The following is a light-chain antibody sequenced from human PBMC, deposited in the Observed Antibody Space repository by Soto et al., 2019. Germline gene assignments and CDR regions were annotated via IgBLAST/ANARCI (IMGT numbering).Light chain of an antibody. J-gene: IGLJ2*01. V-gene: IGLV1-47*01. CDR3: AAWDDSLSGPRV. CDR1: SSNIGSNY. Sequence: SVLTQPPSASGTPGQRVTISCSGSSSNIGSNYVYWYQQLPGTAPKLLIYRNNQRPSGVPDRFSGSKSGTSASLAISGLRSEDVADYYCAAWDDSLSGPRVFGGGTKLTVL. CDR2: RNN.